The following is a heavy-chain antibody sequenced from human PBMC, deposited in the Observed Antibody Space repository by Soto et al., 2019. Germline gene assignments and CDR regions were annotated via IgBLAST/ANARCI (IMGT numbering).Heavy chain of an antibody. CDR3: ARDEGRDGTYFDY. V-gene: IGHV4-31*03. CDR2: IYYSGST. Sequence: SETLSLTCTVSGGSINIKNYYWSWIRQHPGKGLEWIGFIYYSGSTWYNPSLKSRVTMSLDTSKNQFSLKLSSVTAADTAVYYCARDEGRDGTYFDYWGQGALVTVSS. J-gene: IGHJ4*02. CDR1: GGSINIKNYY. D-gene: IGHD1-26*01.